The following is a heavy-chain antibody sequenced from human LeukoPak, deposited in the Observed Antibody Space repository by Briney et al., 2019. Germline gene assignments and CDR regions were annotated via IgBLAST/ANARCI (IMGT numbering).Heavy chain of an antibody. Sequence: ASVKVSCKASGYTFTSYDINWVRQATGQGLEWMGWMNPNSGNTGYAQKFQGRVTMTRNTSITTAYMELSSLRSEDTAVYYCARAAQRMCSSTSCYSDAFDIWGQGTMVTVSS. CDR1: GYTFTSYD. CDR3: ARAAQRMCSSTSCYSDAFDI. V-gene: IGHV1-8*01. CDR2: MNPNSGNT. D-gene: IGHD2-2*01. J-gene: IGHJ3*02.